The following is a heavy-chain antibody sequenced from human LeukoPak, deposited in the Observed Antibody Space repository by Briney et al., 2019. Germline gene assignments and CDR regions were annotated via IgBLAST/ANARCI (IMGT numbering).Heavy chain of an antibody. CDR2: ISAYNGNT. J-gene: IGHJ2*01. CDR1: GFTFTDYG. V-gene: IGHV1-18*01. Sequence: VSVKVSCKASGFTFTDYGFSWVRQAPGQGLEWMGWISAYNGNTDYAQNLQDRLTMTTDTSTTTAYMELRSLKSDDTAVYYCAREDWYLDLWGRGTLVTVSS. CDR3: AREDWYLDL.